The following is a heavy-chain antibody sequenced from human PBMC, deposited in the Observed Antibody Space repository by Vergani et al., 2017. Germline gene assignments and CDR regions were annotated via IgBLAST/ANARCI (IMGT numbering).Heavy chain of an antibody. V-gene: IGHV3-64D*06. J-gene: IGHJ4*02. D-gene: IGHD3-22*01. Sequence: EVQLVESGGGLVQPGGSLRLSCSASGFTFSSYAMHWVRQAPGKGLEYVSAISSNGGSTYYADSVKGRFTISRDNSKNTLYLQMSSLRAEDTAVYYCVKTQYYYDSSGYHEDSFDDWGQGTLVTVSS. CDR3: VKTQYYYDSSGYHEDSFDD. CDR1: GFTFSSYA. CDR2: ISSNGGST.